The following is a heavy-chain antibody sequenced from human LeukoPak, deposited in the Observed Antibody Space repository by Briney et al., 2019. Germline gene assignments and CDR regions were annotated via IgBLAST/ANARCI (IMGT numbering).Heavy chain of an antibody. CDR2: ISSSSSYI. D-gene: IGHD3-10*01. CDR1: GLTFSSYS. V-gene: IGHV3-21*01. Sequence: PGGSLRLSCAASGLTFSSYSMNWVRQAPRKGLEWVSSISSSSSYIYYADSVKGRFTISRDNAKNSLYLQMNSLRAEDTAVYYCAREGVYYYGSGSFYFDYWGQGTLVTVSS. J-gene: IGHJ4*02. CDR3: AREGVYYYGSGSFYFDY.